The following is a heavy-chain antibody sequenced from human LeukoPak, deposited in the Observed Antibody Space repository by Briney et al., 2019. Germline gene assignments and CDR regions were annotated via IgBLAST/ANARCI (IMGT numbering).Heavy chain of an antibody. CDR2: IDPSDSYT. D-gene: IGHD3-22*01. V-gene: IGHV5-10-1*01. Sequence: GESLTSSCKGFGCSFTSYWISWVRQMTGKGLEWMGRIDPSDSYTNYSPSFQGHVTISADKSISTAYLQWSSLKASDTAMYYCARNYDSSGYYLGAWGQGTLDTVSS. J-gene: IGHJ5*02. CDR1: GCSFTSYW. CDR3: ARNYDSSGYYLGA.